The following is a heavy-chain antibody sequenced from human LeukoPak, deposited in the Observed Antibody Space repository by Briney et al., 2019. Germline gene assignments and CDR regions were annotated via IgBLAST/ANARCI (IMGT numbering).Heavy chain of an antibody. Sequence: PSETLSLTCAVYGGSFSGYYWSWIRQPPGKGLEWIGEINHSGSTNYNPSLKSRVTISVDTSKNQFSLKLSSVTAADTAVYYCARISRHYGSGSRTPTDIDYWGQGTLVTVSS. J-gene: IGHJ4*02. V-gene: IGHV4-34*01. CDR3: ARISRHYGSGSRTPTDIDY. CDR1: GGSFSGYY. D-gene: IGHD3-10*01. CDR2: INHSGST.